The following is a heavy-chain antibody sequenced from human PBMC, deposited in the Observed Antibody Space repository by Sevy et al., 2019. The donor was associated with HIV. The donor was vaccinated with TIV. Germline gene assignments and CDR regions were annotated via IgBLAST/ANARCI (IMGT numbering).Heavy chain of an antibody. D-gene: IGHD3-22*01. J-gene: IGHJ4*02. CDR1: GSTLSKLS. V-gene: IGHV1-24*01. CDR2: FDPEDGET. Sequence: ASVKVSCKVSGSTLSKLSMHWVRQAPGKGLEWMGRFDPEDGETIYSQKFQGRVTMTEDTSTDTAYMELSSLRSEDTAVYHCAAAREYYEDTSGYLDYWGQGTLLTVSS. CDR3: AAAREYYEDTSGYLDY.